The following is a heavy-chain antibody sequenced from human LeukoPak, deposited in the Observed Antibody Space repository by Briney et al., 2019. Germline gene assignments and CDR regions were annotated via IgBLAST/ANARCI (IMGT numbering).Heavy chain of an antibody. CDR3: ARDPLDTAMVTPLRFDY. D-gene: IGHD5-18*01. CDR1: GFTFSNYA. J-gene: IGHJ4*02. CDR2: ISYDGSVE. V-gene: IGHV3-30*04. Sequence: GGSLRLSCAASGFTFSNYAMHWVRQAPGKGLEWVALISYDGSVEKNAASVKGRFTISRDNSKNTLYLQMNSLRAEDTAVYYCARDPLDTAMVTPLRFDYWGQGTLVTVSS.